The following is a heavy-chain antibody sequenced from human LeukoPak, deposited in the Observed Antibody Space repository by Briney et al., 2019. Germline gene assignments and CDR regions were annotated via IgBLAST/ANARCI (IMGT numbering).Heavy chain of an antibody. CDR1: GFTFSSYA. D-gene: IGHD3-9*01. Sequence: GGSLRLSCAASGFTFSSYAMHWVRQAPGKGLEWVAVISYDGSNKYYADSVKGRFTISRDNSKNTLYLQMNSLRAEDTAVYYCARDQRLVTDDDAFDIWGQGTMVTVSS. V-gene: IGHV3-30-3*01. J-gene: IGHJ3*02. CDR2: ISYDGSNK. CDR3: ARDQRLVTDDDAFDI.